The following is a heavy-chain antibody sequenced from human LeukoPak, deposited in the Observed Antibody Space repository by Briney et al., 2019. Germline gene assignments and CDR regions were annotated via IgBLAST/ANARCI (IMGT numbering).Heavy chain of an antibody. CDR2: IYYSGST. J-gene: IGHJ6*02. CDR1: GGSISSYY. CDR3: ARDRRVAVAGLNYYYYYGMDV. V-gene: IGHV4-59*01. D-gene: IGHD6-19*01. Sequence: SETLSLTCTVSGGSISSYYWSWIRQPPGKGLEWIGYIYYSGSTNYNPSHKSRVTISVDTSKNQFSLKLSSVTAADTAVYYCARDRRVAVAGLNYYYYYGMDVWGQGTTVTVSS.